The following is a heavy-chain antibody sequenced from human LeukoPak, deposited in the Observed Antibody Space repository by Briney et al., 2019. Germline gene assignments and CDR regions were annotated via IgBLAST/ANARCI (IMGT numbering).Heavy chain of an antibody. Sequence: GGSLRLSCAASGFTFSTYGMHSVRQAPGKGLEWVAFIRDDGSNKHYVDSVKGRFTISRDNSKNTLYLQMNSLRAEDTAIYYCASDDYWGQGTLVAVSS. V-gene: IGHV3-30*02. J-gene: IGHJ4*02. CDR3: ASDDY. CDR1: GFTFSTYG. CDR2: IRDDGSNK.